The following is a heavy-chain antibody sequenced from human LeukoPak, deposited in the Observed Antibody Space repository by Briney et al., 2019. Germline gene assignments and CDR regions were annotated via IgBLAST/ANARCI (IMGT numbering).Heavy chain of an antibody. CDR2: INPNSGGT. D-gene: IGHD6-19*01. CDR1: GYTFTGYY. CDR3: ARQLDSSGWLYNY. J-gene: IGHJ4*02. Sequence: ASVKVSCKASGYTFTGYYMHWVRQAPGQGLEWMGWINPNSGGTNYAQKFQGRVTMTRDTSTSTAYMELRSLRSDDTAVYYCARQLDSSGWLYNYWGQGTLVTVSS. V-gene: IGHV1-2*02.